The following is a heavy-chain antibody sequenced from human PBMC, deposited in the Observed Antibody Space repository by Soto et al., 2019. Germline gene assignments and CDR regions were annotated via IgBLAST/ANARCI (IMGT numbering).Heavy chain of an antibody. CDR2: IYPGDSDT. V-gene: IGHV5-51*07. CDR3: ARHYRYCCSTRWYKGVGQYYDGTDV. Sequence: HQIQKKGLEWMGIIYPGDSDTRYSPSFQGQVTISADKSISTAYLQWSSLKASDTAMYYCARHYRYCCSTRWYKGVGQYYDGTDVWGQGTTVT. J-gene: IGHJ6*02. D-gene: IGHD2-2*02.